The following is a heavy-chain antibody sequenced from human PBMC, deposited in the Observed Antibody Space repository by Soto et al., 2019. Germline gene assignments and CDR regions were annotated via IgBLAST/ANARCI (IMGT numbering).Heavy chain of an antibody. D-gene: IGHD1-1*01. J-gene: IGHJ5*01. Sequence: SETLSLTCTVSGGSISGSSYYWGLIRQPPGKGLERIGSIYYSGSTYYNPSLKSRVTISVDTSKNQFSLNQSSVTAADTPVYYCAPFLKNDNPPTFPGGYSFDAWGEGTLVTVAS. CDR2: IYYSGST. V-gene: IGHV4-39*01. CDR3: APFLKNDNPPTFPGGYSFDA. CDR1: GGSISGSSYY.